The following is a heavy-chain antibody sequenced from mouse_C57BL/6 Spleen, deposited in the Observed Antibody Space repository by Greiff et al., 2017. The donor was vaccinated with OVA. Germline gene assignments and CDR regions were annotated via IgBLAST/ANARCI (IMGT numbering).Heavy chain of an antibody. V-gene: IGHV5-9*01. CDR3: AREGNWDGGFAY. D-gene: IGHD4-1*01. J-gene: IGHJ3*01. CDR1: GFTFSSYT. CDR2: ISGGGGNT. Sequence: DVMLVESGGGLVKPGGSLKLSCAASGFTFSSYTMSWVRQTPEKRLEWVATISGGGGNTYYPDSVKGRFTISRDNAKNTLYLQMSSLRSEDTALYYCAREGNWDGGFAYWGQGTLVTVSA.